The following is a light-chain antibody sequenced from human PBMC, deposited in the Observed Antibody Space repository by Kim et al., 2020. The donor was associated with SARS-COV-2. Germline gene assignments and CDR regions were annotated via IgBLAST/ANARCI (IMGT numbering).Light chain of an antibody. V-gene: IGLV6-57*03. J-gene: IGLJ3*02. CDR3: QSYDSSNHGV. CDR2: EDN. Sequence: KTVTIACTRSRGSIASNYVQWYQQRPGSAPTTVIYEDNQRPSGVPDRFSGSIDSSSNSASLTISRLKTEDEADYYCQSYDSSNHGVFGGGTKLTVL. CDR1: RGSIASNY.